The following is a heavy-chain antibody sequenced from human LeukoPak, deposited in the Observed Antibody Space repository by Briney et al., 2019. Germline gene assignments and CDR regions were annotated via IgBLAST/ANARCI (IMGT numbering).Heavy chain of an antibody. Sequence: GGSLRLSCAASGFTFSSYSMNWVRQAPGKGLEWVSALSGSGISTYYADSVKGRFTISRDNSKNTVYLQMESLRAEDTAMYYCAKRSIVAANTTWGQGTLVTVSS. D-gene: IGHD6-13*01. J-gene: IGHJ4*02. CDR2: LSGSGIST. V-gene: IGHV3-23*01. CDR3: AKRSIVAANTT. CDR1: GFTFSSYS.